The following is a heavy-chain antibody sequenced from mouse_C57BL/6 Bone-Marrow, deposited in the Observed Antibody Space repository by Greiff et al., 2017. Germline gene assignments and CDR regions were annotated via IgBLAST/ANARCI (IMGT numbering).Heavy chain of an antibody. Sequence: EVQLQQSGAELVRPGASVKLSCTASGFNIKDDYMHWVKQRPEQGLEWIGWIDPENGDTEYASKFQGKATITADTSSNTAYLQLSSLTSEDTAVYYCTTFITTVVADYGGQGTTRTVSS. CDR3: TTFITTVVADY. CDR2: IDPENGDT. V-gene: IGHV14-4*01. J-gene: IGHJ2*01. D-gene: IGHD1-1*01. CDR1: GFNIKDDY.